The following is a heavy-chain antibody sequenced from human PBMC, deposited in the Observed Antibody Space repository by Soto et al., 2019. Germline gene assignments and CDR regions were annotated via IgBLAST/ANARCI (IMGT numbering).Heavy chain of an antibody. V-gene: IGHV4-39*01. J-gene: IGHJ4*02. CDR2: IYYSGST. Sequence: PSETLSLTCTVSGGSISSSSYYWGWIRQPPGKGLEWIGSIYYSGSTYYNPSLKSRVTISVDTSKNQFSLKLSSVTAADTAMYYCAKVNWDVVDNHCGQGTLVTVSS. CDR1: GGSISSSSYY. D-gene: IGHD1-1*01. CDR3: AKVNWDVVDNH.